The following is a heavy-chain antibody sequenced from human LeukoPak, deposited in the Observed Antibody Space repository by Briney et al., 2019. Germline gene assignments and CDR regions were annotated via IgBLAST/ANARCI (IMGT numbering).Heavy chain of an antibody. Sequence: SETLSLTCTVSGYSISSGYYWSWIRQPAGKVLEWIGRIYTNGSTNYNPSLKSRVTISVDTSKNQFSLKLSSVTAADTAVYYCARTADYGDYYYYMDVWGKGTTVTISS. D-gene: IGHD4-17*01. CDR3: ARTADYGDYYYYMDV. CDR1: GYSISSGYY. CDR2: IYTNGST. J-gene: IGHJ6*03. V-gene: IGHV4-61*02.